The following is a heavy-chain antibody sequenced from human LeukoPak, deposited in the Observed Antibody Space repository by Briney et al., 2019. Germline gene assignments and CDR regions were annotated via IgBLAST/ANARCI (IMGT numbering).Heavy chain of an antibody. J-gene: IGHJ6*03. Sequence: ASVTVSCKASGYTFTSYGISWVRQAPGQGLEWMGWISAYNGNTNYAQKLQGRVTMTTDTSTSTAHMEPRSLRSDDTAVYYCATSGGDYYYYSLDVWGKGTPVTISS. CDR2: ISAYNGNT. CDR3: ATSGGDYYYYSLDV. D-gene: IGHD3-10*01. V-gene: IGHV1-18*01. CDR1: GYTFTSYG.